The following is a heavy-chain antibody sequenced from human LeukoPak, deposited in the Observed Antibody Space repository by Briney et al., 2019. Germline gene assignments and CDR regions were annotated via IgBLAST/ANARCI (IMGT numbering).Heavy chain of an antibody. CDR2: IYTSGST. J-gene: IGHJ4*02. Sequence: PSGTLSLTCAVSGGSISSGSYYWSWIRQPAGKGLEWIGRIYTSGSTNYNPSLKSRVTISVDTSKNQFSLKLSSVTAADTAVYYCARGGTDYYGSGPQPFDYWGQGTLVTVSS. V-gene: IGHV4-61*02. CDR3: ARGGTDYYGSGPQPFDY. D-gene: IGHD3-10*01. CDR1: GGSISSGSYY.